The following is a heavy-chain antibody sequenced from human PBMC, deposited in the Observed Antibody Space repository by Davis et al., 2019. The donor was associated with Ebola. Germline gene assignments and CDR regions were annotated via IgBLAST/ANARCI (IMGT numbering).Heavy chain of an antibody. D-gene: IGHD3-22*01. CDR1: GGSISSYY. Sequence: SETLSLTCTVSGGSISSYYWSWIRQPPGTGLEWFGYLYYSGSTHYHPPLKSRVTISVDTSKNQFSLKLSSVTAADTAVYYCARSQAQYYYDSSGYYSGPGFFDYWGQGTLVTVSS. V-gene: IGHV4-59*01. CDR3: ARSQAQYYYDSSGYYSGPGFFDY. J-gene: IGHJ4*02. CDR2: LYYSGST.